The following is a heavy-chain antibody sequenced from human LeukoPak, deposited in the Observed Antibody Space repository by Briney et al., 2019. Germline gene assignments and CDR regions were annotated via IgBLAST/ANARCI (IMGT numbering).Heavy chain of an antibody. V-gene: IGHV4-39*07. J-gene: IGHJ4*02. CDR1: GGSISSSSYY. CDR2: IYYSGSS. CDR3: ARRVHSSSWSSYFDY. Sequence: SETLSLTCTVSGGSISSSSYYWGWIRQPPGKGLEWIGSIYYSGSSYYNPSLKSRVTISVDKSKNQFFLKLSSVTATDTAVYYCARRVHSSSWSSYFDYWGQETLVTVSS. D-gene: IGHD6-13*01.